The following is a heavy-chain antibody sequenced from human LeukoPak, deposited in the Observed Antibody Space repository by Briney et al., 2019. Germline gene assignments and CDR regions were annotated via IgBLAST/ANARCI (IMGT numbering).Heavy chain of an antibody. CDR2: ISGSGGST. D-gene: IGHD3-10*01. CDR3: AKAAYGSESYYEPFDY. J-gene: IGHJ4*02. Sequence: GGSLRLSCAASGFTFSSYGMSWVRQAPGKGLEWVSAISGSGGSTYYADSVKGRFTISRDNSKNTLYLQMNSLRAEDTAVYYCAKAAYGSESYYEPFDYWGQGTLVTVSS. V-gene: IGHV3-23*01. CDR1: GFTFSSYG.